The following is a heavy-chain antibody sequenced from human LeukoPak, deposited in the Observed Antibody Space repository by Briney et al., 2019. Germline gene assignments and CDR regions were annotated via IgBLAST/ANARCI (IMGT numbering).Heavy chain of an antibody. CDR3: ARGSSAVGDAFDI. CDR2: ISYDGSNK. V-gene: IGHV3-30-3*01. D-gene: IGHD2-2*01. J-gene: IGHJ3*02. Sequence: PGGSLRLSCAASGFTFSSYAMHWARQAPGKGLEWVAVISYDGSNKYYADSVKGRFTISRDNSRNTLYLQMNSLRAEDTAVYYCARGSSAVGDAFDIWGQGTMVTVSS. CDR1: GFTFSSYA.